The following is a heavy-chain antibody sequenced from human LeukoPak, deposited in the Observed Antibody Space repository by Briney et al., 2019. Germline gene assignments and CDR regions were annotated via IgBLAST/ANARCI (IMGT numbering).Heavy chain of an antibody. Sequence: ASVKVSCKASGYTFTSHGISWVRQAPGQGLEWMGWINTNTGNPTYAQGFTGRIVFSLDTSVSTAYLRISSLKAEDSAVYYCAKNGLGAVVKTDWGQGTLVTVSS. J-gene: IGHJ4*02. D-gene: IGHD3-22*01. CDR3: AKNGLGAVVKTD. V-gene: IGHV7-4-1*02. CDR2: INTNTGNP. CDR1: GYTFTSHG.